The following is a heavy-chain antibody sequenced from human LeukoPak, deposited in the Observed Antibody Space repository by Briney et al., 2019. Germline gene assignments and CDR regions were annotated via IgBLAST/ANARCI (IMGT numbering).Heavy chain of an antibody. CDR2: IIPIFGTA. Sequence: GASVKVSCKASGGTFSSYAISWVRQAPGQGLEWMGGIIPIFGTANYAQKFQGRVTITTDESTSTAYMELSSLRSEDTAVYYCATLGYCSSTSCYTVDYWGQGTLVTVSS. CDR3: ATLGYCSSTSCYTVDY. V-gene: IGHV1-69*05. J-gene: IGHJ4*02. CDR1: GGTFSSYA. D-gene: IGHD2-2*02.